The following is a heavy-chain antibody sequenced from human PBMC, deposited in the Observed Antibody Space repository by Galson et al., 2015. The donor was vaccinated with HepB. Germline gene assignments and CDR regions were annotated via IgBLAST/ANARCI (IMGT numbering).Heavy chain of an antibody. J-gene: IGHJ6*02. V-gene: IGHV1-18*01. CDR2: ISPYKGNT. Sequence: SVKVSCKASGYAFSSYGLSWVRQAPGQGLEWMGWISPYKGNTEYTQKFQGRVTMTTDTSTNTAYMELRSLRSDDTAVYYCARSKDYNMDVWGQGTTVIVSS. D-gene: IGHD3-16*01. CDR1: GYAFSSYG. CDR3: ARSKDYNMDV.